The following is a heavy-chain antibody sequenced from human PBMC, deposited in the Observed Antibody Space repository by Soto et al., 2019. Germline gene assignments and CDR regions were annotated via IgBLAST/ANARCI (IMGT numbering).Heavy chain of an antibody. D-gene: IGHD2-2*01. J-gene: IGHJ4*02. CDR2: IYYSGNA. V-gene: IGHV4-39*01. CDR1: GSSISRRRYY. Sequence: SESLSLTCTLAGSSISRRRYYWGWIRQPPGKGLEWIGSIYYSGNAYYNPSFKSRVAGSVDTSKNQFSLKVTSVTATDTAGYYCARHKDTSNRHLLPDIWGPGTLVTVSS. CDR3: ARHKDTSNRHLLPDI.